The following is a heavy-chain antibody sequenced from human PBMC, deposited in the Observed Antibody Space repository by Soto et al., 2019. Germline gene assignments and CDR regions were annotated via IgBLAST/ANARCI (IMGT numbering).Heavy chain of an antibody. D-gene: IGHD4-4*01. CDR3: AKEHRVIKSGDAFDI. CDR2: ISGSGGST. J-gene: IGHJ3*02. V-gene: IGHV3-23*01. Sequence: RGSLKVSCAVSVFIFSNYAMSWVRQAPGKGLEWVSAISGSGGSTYYADSVRGRFTISRDNPKKTLYLQMNSLRAEDTAVYYCAKEHRVIKSGDAFDIWGQGTMVTVSS. CDR1: VFIFSNYA.